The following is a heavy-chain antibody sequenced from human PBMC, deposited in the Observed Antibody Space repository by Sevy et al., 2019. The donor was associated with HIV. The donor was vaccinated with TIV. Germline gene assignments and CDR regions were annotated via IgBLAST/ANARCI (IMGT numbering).Heavy chain of an antibody. CDR3: AKDLVYHYYASSGYYSGGDRTFDY. CDR1: GFTFSSYA. D-gene: IGHD3-22*01. CDR2: ISGSGGST. Sequence: GGSLRLSCAASGFTFSSYAMSWVRQAPGKGLEWVSAISGSGGSTYYADSVKGRFTISRDNSKNTLYLQMNSLRAEDTAVYYSAKDLVYHYYASSGYYSGGDRTFDYWGQGTLVTVSS. J-gene: IGHJ4*02. V-gene: IGHV3-23*01.